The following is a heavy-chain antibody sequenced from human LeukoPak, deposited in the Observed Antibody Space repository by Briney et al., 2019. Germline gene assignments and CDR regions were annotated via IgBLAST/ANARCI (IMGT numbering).Heavy chain of an antibody. D-gene: IGHD3-22*01. CDR3: ARDLYRIVVVPHYFDY. CDR2: ISGSGGST. CDR1: GFTFSSYA. Sequence: GGSLRLSCAASGFTFSSYAMSWVRQAPGKGLEWVTAISGSGGSTYYADSVKGRFTISRDNSKNTLYLQMSSLRAEDTAVYYCARDLYRIVVVPHYFDYWGQGTLVTVSS. V-gene: IGHV3-23*01. J-gene: IGHJ4*02.